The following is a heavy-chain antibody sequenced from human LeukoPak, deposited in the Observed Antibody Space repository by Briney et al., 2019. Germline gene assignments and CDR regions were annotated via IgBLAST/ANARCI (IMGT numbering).Heavy chain of an antibody. J-gene: IGHJ4*02. Sequence: GESLKISCKGSGYSFTSYWIGWVRQLPGKGLEWMGIIYPGDSDTRYSPSFQGQATISADKSISTAYLQCSSLKASDTAMYYCARPIAAAQFDYWGQGTLVTVSS. CDR1: GYSFTSYW. CDR2: IYPGDSDT. CDR3: ARPIAAAQFDY. D-gene: IGHD6-13*01. V-gene: IGHV5-51*01.